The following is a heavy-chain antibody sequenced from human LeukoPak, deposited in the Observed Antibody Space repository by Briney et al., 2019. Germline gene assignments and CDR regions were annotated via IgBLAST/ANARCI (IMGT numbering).Heavy chain of an antibody. CDR2: IKQNGVEK. V-gene: IGHV3-7*01. CDR3: ARDRGYSASHEFDAFDI. Sequence: GGSLSLTCAASGCSFSNNWLNWVRQAPGKGLEWMANIKQNGVEKSYVDSVKLRFIITRDDAKNSLHLQMNSMRAEATAVYCCARDRGYSASHEFDAFDIWGQGTMVTVSS. D-gene: IGHD3-22*01. J-gene: IGHJ3*02. CDR1: GCSFSNNW.